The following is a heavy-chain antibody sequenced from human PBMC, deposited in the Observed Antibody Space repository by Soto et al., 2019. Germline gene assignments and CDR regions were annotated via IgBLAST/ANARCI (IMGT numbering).Heavy chain of an antibody. CDR2: ISSSGSTI. D-gene: IGHD6-13*01. Sequence: GGSLRLSCAPSGFTFSSYEMSWVPRTPGKGLEWVSYISSSGSTIYYADSVKGRFTIARDNAKSSLYLQMNSLRAEDTAVYYCARDWRYSSSWQFYYYYYGMDVWGQGTTVTVSS. J-gene: IGHJ6*02. V-gene: IGHV3-48*03. CDR1: GFTFSSYE. CDR3: ARDWRYSSSWQFYYYYYGMDV.